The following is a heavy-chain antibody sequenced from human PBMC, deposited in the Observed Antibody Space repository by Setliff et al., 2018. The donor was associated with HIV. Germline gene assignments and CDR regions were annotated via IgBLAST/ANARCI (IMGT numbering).Heavy chain of an antibody. V-gene: IGHV4-59*01. CDR1: GGSISNYY. Sequence: PSETLSLTCTVSGGSISNYYWSWIRQPPGKGLQWIGYIYYSGSTNYNPSLKSRVTISVDTSKNQFSLKLSSVTAADTAVYYCARAGDGSPFYYYYYMDVWGKGTTVTV. J-gene: IGHJ6*03. CDR2: IYYSGST. CDR3: ARAGDGSPFYYYYYMDV. D-gene: IGHD1-26*01.